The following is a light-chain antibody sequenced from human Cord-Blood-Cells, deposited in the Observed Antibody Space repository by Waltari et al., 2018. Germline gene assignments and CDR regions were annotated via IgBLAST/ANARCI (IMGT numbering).Light chain of an antibody. CDR2: DVS. CDR1: SRDVGGYNL. Sequence: QSALTQPASVAGSPGQSITLSCTGTSRDVGGYNLVSWYQQHPGKAPKLMIYDVSNRPSGVSNRFSGSKSGNTASLTISGLQAEDEADYYCSSYTSSSTLVFGGGTKLTVL. CDR3: SSYTSSSTLV. V-gene: IGLV2-14*01. J-gene: IGLJ2*01.